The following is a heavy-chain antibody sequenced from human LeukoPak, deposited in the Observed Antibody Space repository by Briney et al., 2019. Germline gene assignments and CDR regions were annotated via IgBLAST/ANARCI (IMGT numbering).Heavy chain of an antibody. CDR3: ARDNEAWYFDL. CDR1: GFTFDDYT. J-gene: IGHJ2*01. V-gene: IGHV3-43*01. CDR2: ISWDGSSR. Sequence: GGSLRLSCAASGFTFDDYTMHWVRQAPGKGLEWVSLISWDGSSRYYADSVKGRFTISRDNSKNSLYLQMNSLRTEDIALYYCARDNEAWYFDLWGRGTPVTVSS.